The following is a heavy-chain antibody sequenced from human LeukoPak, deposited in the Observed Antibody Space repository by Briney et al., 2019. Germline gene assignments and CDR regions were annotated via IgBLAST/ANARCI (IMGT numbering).Heavy chain of an antibody. D-gene: IGHD3-10*01. V-gene: IGHV1-18*01. J-gene: IGHJ4*02. CDR2: ISAYNGNT. CDR3: ARDSATMVRGVNPGDY. Sequence: ASVKVSCKASGYTFTSYGISWVRQAPGRGLEWMGWISAYNGNTNYAQKLQGRVTMTTDTSTSTAYMELRSLRSDDTAVYYCARDSATMVRGVNPGDYWGQGTLVTVSS. CDR1: GYTFTSYG.